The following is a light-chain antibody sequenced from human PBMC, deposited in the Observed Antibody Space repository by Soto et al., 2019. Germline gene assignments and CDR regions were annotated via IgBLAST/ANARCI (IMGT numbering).Light chain of an antibody. CDR2: DNN. J-gene: IGLJ1*01. CDR1: SSNIGNNY. CDR3: GTWDSTLSGV. Sequence: QSVLTQPPSVSAAPGQKVTISCSGSSSNIGNNYVSWYQHLPGAAPKLLIYDNNKRSSGIPDRFSGSKSGTSATLDITGLQTGDEADYYCGTWDSTLSGVFGPGTKLTVL. V-gene: IGLV1-51*01.